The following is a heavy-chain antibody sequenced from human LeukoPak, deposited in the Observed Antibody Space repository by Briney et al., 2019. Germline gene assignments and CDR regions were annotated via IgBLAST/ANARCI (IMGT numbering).Heavy chain of an antibody. CDR1: XYY. V-gene: IGHV4-38-2*01. Sequence: XYYXGXIRQPPGXXXEWIGSIYHSGSTYYNPSLKSRVTISVDTSKNQFSLKLSSVTAADTAVYYCAXXXGXXXXXXXSPXXPWGQGTLVTVSS. J-gene: IGHJ5*02. CDR2: IYHSGST. CDR3: AXXXGXXXXXXXSPXXP.